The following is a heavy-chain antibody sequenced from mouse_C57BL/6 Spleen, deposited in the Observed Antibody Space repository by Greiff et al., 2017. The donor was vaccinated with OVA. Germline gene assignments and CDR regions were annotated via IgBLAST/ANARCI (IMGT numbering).Heavy chain of an antibody. CDR2: IFPGSGST. D-gene: IGHD3-2*02. V-gene: IGHV1-75*01. CDR1: GYTFTDYY. Sequence: VQLQQSGPELVKPGASVKISCKASGYTFTDYYINWVKQRPGQGLEWIGWIFPGSGSTYYNEKFKGKATLTVDKSSSTAYMLLSSLTSEDSAVYFCARAPTSQLRLLLLAMDYWGQGTSVTVSS. J-gene: IGHJ4*01. CDR3: ARAPTSQLRLLLLAMDY.